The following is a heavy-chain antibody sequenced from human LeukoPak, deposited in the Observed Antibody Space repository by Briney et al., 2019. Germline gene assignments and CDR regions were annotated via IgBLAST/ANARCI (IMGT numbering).Heavy chain of an antibody. CDR1: GGSISSYY. J-gene: IGHJ4*02. CDR3: ARRLPGYSSGWYAYYDY. CDR2: IYYSGST. V-gene: IGHV4-59*08. D-gene: IGHD6-19*01. Sequence: PSETLSLTCTVSGGSISSYYWSWIRQPPGKGLEWIGYIYYSGSTNYNPSLKSRVTISVDTSKNQFSLKLSSVTAADTAVYYCARRLPGYSSGWYAYYDYWGQGTLVTVSS.